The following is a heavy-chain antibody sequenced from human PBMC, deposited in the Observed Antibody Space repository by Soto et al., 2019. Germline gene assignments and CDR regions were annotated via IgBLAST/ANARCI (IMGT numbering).Heavy chain of an antibody. CDR3: ARALEEYYYDSAGYYSGY. Sequence: QVQLVQSGAEVKKPGSSVKVSCTASGGSFSTCAISWVRQAPGQGLEGMGGVIPVFGTAHYAQKFQGRVTITADESTSTAYMELSSLRSEDTAVYYCARALEEYYYDSAGYYSGYWGQGTLVTVST. D-gene: IGHD3-22*01. V-gene: IGHV1-69*12. CDR1: GGSFSTCA. J-gene: IGHJ4*02. CDR2: VIPVFGTA.